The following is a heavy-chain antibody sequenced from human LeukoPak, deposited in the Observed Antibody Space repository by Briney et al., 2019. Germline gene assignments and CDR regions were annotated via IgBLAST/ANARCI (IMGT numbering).Heavy chain of an antibody. Sequence: HSATLSLTCTVSGGSISSYYWRWIRQPPGQGLEWMGYIYYSGSTNYNPSLKSRVTISVDTSKNQFSLKLRAVTAADTAVYYCARVARNWNDVGGWFDPWGQGTLVTVSS. CDR3: ARVARNWNDVGGWFDP. CDR1: GGSISSYY. D-gene: IGHD1-1*01. CDR2: IYYSGST. V-gene: IGHV4-59*01. J-gene: IGHJ5*02.